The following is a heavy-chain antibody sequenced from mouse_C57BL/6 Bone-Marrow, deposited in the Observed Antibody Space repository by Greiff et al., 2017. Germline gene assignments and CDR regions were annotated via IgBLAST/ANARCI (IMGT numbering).Heavy chain of an antibody. Sequence: EVNVVESGGGLVKPGGSLKLSCAASGFTFSSYAMSWVRQTPEKRLEWVATISDGGSYTYYPDNVKGRFTISRDNAKNNLYLQMSHLKSEDTAMYYCARDRAPSIYYGNSYYAMDYWGQGTSVTVSS. CDR1: GFTFSSYA. D-gene: IGHD2-1*01. J-gene: IGHJ4*01. CDR3: ARDRAPSIYYGNSYYAMDY. CDR2: ISDGGSYT. V-gene: IGHV5-4*01.